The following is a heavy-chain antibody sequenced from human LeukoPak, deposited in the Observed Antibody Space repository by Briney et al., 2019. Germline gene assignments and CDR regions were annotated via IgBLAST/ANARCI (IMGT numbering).Heavy chain of an antibody. V-gene: IGHV1-8*01. Sequence: KPGASVKVSCKASGYTFTSYDINWVRQATGQGLEWMGWMNPNSGNTGYAQKFQGRVTMTRNTSISTAYMELSSLRSEDTAVYFCAREERGGLSGSLGGLFASYYTHYYMDVWGRGTAVTVSS. CDR1: GYTFTSYD. J-gene: IGHJ6*03. CDR3: AREERGGLSGSLGGLFASYYTHYYMDV. CDR2: MNPNSGNT. D-gene: IGHD1-26*01.